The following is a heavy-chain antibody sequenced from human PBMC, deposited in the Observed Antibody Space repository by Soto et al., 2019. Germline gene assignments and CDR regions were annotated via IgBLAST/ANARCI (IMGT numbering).Heavy chain of an antibody. CDR2: IAYDGTIK. D-gene: IGHD1-26*01. CDR1: GFTFSANA. J-gene: IGHJ4*02. CDR3: ARDKIKGAPDYLDS. V-gene: IGHV3-30-3*01. Sequence: QEQLVESGGDVVQPGRSLTLSCAASGFTFSANAMHWVRQAPGKGLEWVAVIAYDGTIKIYRDSVKGRFTISRDDSKSTLYLQRNSLRLENSDVYYVARDKIKGAPDYLDSWGQGTLVTVSS.